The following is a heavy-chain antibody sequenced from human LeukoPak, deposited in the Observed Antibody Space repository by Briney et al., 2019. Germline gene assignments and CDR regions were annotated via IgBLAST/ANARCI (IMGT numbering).Heavy chain of an antibody. J-gene: IGHJ4*02. V-gene: IGHV4-39*07. D-gene: IGHD3-22*01. CDR3: ARGGYNSSGYYYY. Sequence: PSETLSLTCTVSGGSISSSSYSWGWIRQPPGKGLEWIGEINHSGSTNYNPSLKSRVTISVDTSKNQFSLKLSSVTAADTAVYFCARGGYNSSGYYYYWGQGALVTVSS. CDR2: INHSGST. CDR1: GGSISSSSYS.